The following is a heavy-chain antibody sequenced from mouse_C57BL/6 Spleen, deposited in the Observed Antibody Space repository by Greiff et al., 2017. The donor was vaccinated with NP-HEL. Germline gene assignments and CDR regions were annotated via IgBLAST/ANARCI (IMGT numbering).Heavy chain of an antibody. D-gene: IGHD2-3*01. CDR1: GFTFSDYY. V-gene: IGHV5-12*01. Sequence: EVMLVESGGGLVQPGGSLKLSCAASGFTFSDYYMYWVRQTPEKRLEWVAYISNGGGSTYYPDTVKGRFTISRDKAKNTLYLQMSRLKSEDTAMYYCARQSYDYAMDYWSQGTSVTVSS. CDR3: ARQSYDYAMDY. CDR2: ISNGGGST. J-gene: IGHJ4*01.